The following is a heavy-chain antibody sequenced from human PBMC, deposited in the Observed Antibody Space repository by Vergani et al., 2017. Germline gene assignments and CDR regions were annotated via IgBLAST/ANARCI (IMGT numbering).Heavy chain of an antibody. CDR1: GDSVSSNSAA. V-gene: IGHV6-1*01. D-gene: IGHD2-15*01. CDR2: KYYRSKWYN. J-gene: IGHJ5*02. Sequence: QVQLQQSGPGLVKPPQTLSLTCAISGDSVSSNSAAWNWIRQPPSRGLEWLGRKYYRSKWYNDYAVSVKSRITINPDTSKNQFSLQLNSVTPENTAVYYCARGEGLAAAPINWFDPWGQGTLVTVSS. CDR3: ARGEGLAAAPINWFDP.